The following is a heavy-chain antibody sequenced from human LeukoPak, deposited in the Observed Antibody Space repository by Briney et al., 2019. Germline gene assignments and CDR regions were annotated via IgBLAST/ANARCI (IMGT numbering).Heavy chain of an antibody. V-gene: IGHV4-4*02. Sequence: PSETLSLTCAVSGGSISSSNWWIWVRQPPGKGLEWIGEIYHSGNTNYNPSLKSRVTISVDTSKNQFSLKLSSVTAADTAVYYCARHYGSGSYYYGSGSYYPFDPWGQGTLVTVSS. CDR1: GGSISSSNW. CDR3: ARHYGSGSYYYGSGSYYPFDP. CDR2: IYHSGNT. J-gene: IGHJ5*02. D-gene: IGHD3-10*01.